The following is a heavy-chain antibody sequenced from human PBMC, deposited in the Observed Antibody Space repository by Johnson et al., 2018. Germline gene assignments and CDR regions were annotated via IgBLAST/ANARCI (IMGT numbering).Heavy chain of an antibody. D-gene: IGHD1-7*01. CDR2: IGIAGDT. J-gene: IGHJ6*03. V-gene: IGHV3-13*01. CDR1: GFTFSGYD. Sequence: VQLVQSGGGLVKPGGSLRLSFTASGFTFSGYDMYWVRQVTGKGLEWVSTIGIAGDTYYPDSVKGRFTISKENANNSSYLQMNNLRAEDTAVYYCARAGSTDYYYYNMDVWGKGTTVTVAS. CDR3: ARAGSTDYYYYNMDV.